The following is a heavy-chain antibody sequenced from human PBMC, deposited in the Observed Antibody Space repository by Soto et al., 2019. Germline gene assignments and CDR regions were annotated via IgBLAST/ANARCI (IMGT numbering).Heavy chain of an antibody. Sequence: QVQLVQSGAEVKKPGASVKVSCKASGHTFTGHHMHWVRQAPGQGIEWMTLINLDNGDTIYAQKFQGSVTTTRDTSITTAYMDLSGLRYDDTAVYYCGLERTGTGGFDYWGQGTQVTVSS. D-gene: IGHD1-1*01. CDR1: GHTFTGHH. V-gene: IGHV1-2*02. CDR3: GLERTGTGGFDY. CDR2: INLDNGDT. J-gene: IGHJ4*02.